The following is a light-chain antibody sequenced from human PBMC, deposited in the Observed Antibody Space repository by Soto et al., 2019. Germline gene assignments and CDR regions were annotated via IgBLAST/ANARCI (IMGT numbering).Light chain of an antibody. V-gene: IGKV1-27*01. CDR3: YQYKSYSPWT. CDR1: QGISNN. J-gene: IGKJ1*01. CDR2: AAS. Sequence: EMTQSPAALSASVGDRATISCRASQGISNNLACYQQKPGKVPKLLIYAASTLQSGVPSTFSGSGTGTEFTLTISSLQPEDVATYDCYQYKSYSPWTFGQGTKVDIK.